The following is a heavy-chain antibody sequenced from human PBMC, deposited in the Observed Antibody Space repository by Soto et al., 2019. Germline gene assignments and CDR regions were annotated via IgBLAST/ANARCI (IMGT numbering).Heavy chain of an antibody. Sequence: PGGSLRLSCAASGFTFSSYAMSWVRQAPGKGLEWVSAISGSGGSTYYADSVKGRFTISRDNSKNTLYLQMNSLRAEDTAVYYCAKGEDYYYDNFGAFDIWGQGTMVTVSS. V-gene: IGHV3-23*01. J-gene: IGHJ3*02. CDR3: AKGEDYYYDNFGAFDI. D-gene: IGHD3-22*01. CDR1: GFTFSSYA. CDR2: ISGSGGST.